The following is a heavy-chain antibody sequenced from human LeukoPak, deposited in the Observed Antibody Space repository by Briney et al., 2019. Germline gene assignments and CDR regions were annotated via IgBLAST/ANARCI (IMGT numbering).Heavy chain of an antibody. Sequence: SQTLSLTCTVSGGSISSGSYYWSWIRQPAGKGLEWIGRICTSGSTSYNPSLKSRVTISVDTSKNQFSLKLSSVTAADTAVYYCARGYYDFWSGYFRGAFDIWGQGTMVTVSS. CDR2: ICTSGST. V-gene: IGHV4-61*02. CDR1: GGSISSGSYY. J-gene: IGHJ3*02. D-gene: IGHD3-3*01. CDR3: ARGYYDFWSGYFRGAFDI.